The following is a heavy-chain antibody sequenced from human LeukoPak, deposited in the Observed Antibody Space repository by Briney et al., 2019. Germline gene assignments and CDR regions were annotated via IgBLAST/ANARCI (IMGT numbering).Heavy chain of an antibody. CDR1: GYTFTNYG. D-gene: IGHD3-16*02. V-gene: IGHV1-18*01. Sequence: GASVKVSCKSSGYTFTNYGFAWVRQAPGQGLEWLGWIRAYNGNANYAHKVQGRVTMTTDTSTTTAYMELRSLRSDDTAVYYCAREEFVWGSYRFVDYWGQGTLVTVSS. J-gene: IGHJ4*02. CDR2: IRAYNGNA. CDR3: AREEFVWGSYRFVDY.